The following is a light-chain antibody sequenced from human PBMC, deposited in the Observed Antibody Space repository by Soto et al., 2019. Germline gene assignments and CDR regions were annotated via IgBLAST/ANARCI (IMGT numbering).Light chain of an antibody. CDR3: QTWGTGIVV. V-gene: IGLV4-69*01. J-gene: IGLJ2*01. CDR1: SGHSSYA. Sequence: QSVLTQSPSASASLGASVKLTCTLSSGHSSYAIAWHQQQPEKGPRYLMKLNSDGSHSKGDGIPDRFSGSSSGAERYRTISRLQSEDEADYYCQTWGTGIVVFGGGTKLTVL. CDR2: LNSDGSH.